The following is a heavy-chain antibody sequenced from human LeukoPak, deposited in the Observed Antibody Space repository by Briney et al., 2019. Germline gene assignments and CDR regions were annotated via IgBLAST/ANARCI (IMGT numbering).Heavy chain of an antibody. Sequence: SVKVSCKASGGTFSSYAISWVRQAPGQGLEWMGGIIPIFGTANYAQKFQGRVTITADESTSTAYMELSSLRSEDTAAYYCARGRGRKYYGSGSYFNWGQGTLVTVSS. CDR1: GGTFSSYA. J-gene: IGHJ4*02. CDR2: IIPIFGTA. V-gene: IGHV1-69*13. CDR3: ARGRGRKYYGSGSYFN. D-gene: IGHD3-10*01.